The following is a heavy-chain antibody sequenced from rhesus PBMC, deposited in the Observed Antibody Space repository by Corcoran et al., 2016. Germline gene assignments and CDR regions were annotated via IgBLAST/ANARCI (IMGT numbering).Heavy chain of an antibody. CDR2: IVGSSGST. J-gene: IGHJ4*01. Sequence: QVPLQESGPGLVKPSATLSLPCAVSGGSISGYWWGWMRQPPVQGLDWLRCIVGSSGSTHYNPSLKSRVNISTDTSKNHVSLKLSSVTAADTAMYYCARREDAGVIKKLFDSWGQVVLVTVSS. D-gene: IGHD3-22*01. V-gene: IGHV4-165*01. CDR1: GGSISGYW. CDR3: ARREDAGVIKKLFDS.